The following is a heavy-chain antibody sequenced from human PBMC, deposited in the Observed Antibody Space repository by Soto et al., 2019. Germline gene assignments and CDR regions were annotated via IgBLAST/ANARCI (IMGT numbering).Heavy chain of an antibody. Sequence: VQLVESGGGVVQPGRSLRLSCAASGFTFSDYAMHWVRQAPGKGLEWVAVVSNDGRNTNYADSVKGRFTISRDSAKNTVAREMTSLRAEAKAVYYCAKGGRQWLVTSAFNYWGQGDLVTVSS. CDR2: VSNDGRNT. D-gene: IGHD6-19*01. CDR3: AKGGRQWLVTSAFNY. J-gene: IGHJ4*02. V-gene: IGHV3-30*18. CDR1: GFTFSDYA.